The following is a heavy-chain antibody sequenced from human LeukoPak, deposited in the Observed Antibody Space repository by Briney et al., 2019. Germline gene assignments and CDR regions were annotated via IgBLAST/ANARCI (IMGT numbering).Heavy chain of an antibody. Sequence: ASVKVSCKVSGYALTELSMHWVRQAPGKGLEWMGGFDPEDGETIYAQKFQGRVTMTEDTSTDTAYMELSSLRSEDTAVYYCATAGLLEWFLDYWGQGTLVTVSS. D-gene: IGHD3-3*01. V-gene: IGHV1-24*01. CDR2: FDPEDGET. CDR3: ATAGLLEWFLDY. J-gene: IGHJ4*02. CDR1: GYALTELS.